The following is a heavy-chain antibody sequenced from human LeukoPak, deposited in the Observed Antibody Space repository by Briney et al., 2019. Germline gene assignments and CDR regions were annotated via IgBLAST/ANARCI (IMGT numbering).Heavy chain of an antibody. J-gene: IGHJ5*02. CDR1: GFTFSSYS. Sequence: GGSLRLSCAASGFTFSSYSMNWVRQAPGKGLEWVSSISSSSSYIYYADSVKGRFTISRDNAKNSLYPQMDSLRAEDTAVYYCARDQIAARPDEFDPWGQGTLVTVSS. CDR3: ARDQIAARPDEFDP. V-gene: IGHV3-21*01. D-gene: IGHD6-6*01. CDR2: ISSSSSYI.